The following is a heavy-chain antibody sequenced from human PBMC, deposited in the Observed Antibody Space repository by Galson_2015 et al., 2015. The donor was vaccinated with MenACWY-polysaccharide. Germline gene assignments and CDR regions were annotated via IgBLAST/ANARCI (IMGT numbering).Heavy chain of an antibody. V-gene: IGHV3-30*18. CDR3: AKGLRGPAAGTDYFDY. CDR1: GFTFGHYN. Sequence: SLRLSCAASGFTFGHYNMHWVRQAPGKGPEWMAVMAYVGSDTFYAASVKGRFTISRDNSKNTLSLQMNSLRTEDTAVYYCAKGLRGPAAGTDYFDYWGQGTLVTVSS. D-gene: IGHD6-13*01. J-gene: IGHJ4*02. CDR2: MAYVGSDT.